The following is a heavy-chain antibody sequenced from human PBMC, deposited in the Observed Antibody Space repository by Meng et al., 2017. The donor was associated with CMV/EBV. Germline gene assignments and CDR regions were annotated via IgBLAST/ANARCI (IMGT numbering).Heavy chain of an antibody. CDR2: IIPIFGTA. D-gene: IGHD2-2*01. CDR3: TTKDIVVVPAVLEYGMDV. Sequence: SMQVSCKASVGTFSSYAISWVRQAPGQGLEWMGGIIPIFGTANYAHKFQGRVTITTDESTSTAYMELSSLRSEDTAVYYCTTKDIVVVPAVLEYGMDVWGQGTTVTVSS. CDR1: VGTFSSYA. V-gene: IGHV1-69*05. J-gene: IGHJ6*02.